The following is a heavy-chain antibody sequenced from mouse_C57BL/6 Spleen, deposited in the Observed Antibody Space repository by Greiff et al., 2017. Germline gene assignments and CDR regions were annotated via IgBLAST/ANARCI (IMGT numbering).Heavy chain of an antibody. J-gene: IGHJ2*01. Sequence: QVQLQQPGAELVMPGASVKLSCTASGYTFTSYWMHWVKQRPGQGLEWIGEIDPSDSYTNYNQKFKGKSTLTVDKSSSPAYMQLSSLTSGDSAVYNCARAHDYGSSYGFDYWGQGTTLTVSS. CDR2: IDPSDSYT. CDR1: GYTFTSYW. CDR3: ARAHDYGSSYGFDY. V-gene: IGHV1-69*01. D-gene: IGHD1-1*01.